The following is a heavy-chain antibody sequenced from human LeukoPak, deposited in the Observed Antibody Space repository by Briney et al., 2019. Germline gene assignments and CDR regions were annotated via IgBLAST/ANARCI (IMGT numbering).Heavy chain of an antibody. Sequence: ASVKVSCKASGYTFTSYGISWVRQAPGQGLEWMGGISAYNGNTNYAQKLQGRVTMTTDTSTSTAYMELRSLRSDDTAVYYCARLIYGSGSYYNWDYWGQGTLVTVSS. CDR3: ARLIYGSGSYYNWDY. J-gene: IGHJ4*02. CDR1: GYTFTSYG. CDR2: ISAYNGNT. D-gene: IGHD3-10*01. V-gene: IGHV1-18*01.